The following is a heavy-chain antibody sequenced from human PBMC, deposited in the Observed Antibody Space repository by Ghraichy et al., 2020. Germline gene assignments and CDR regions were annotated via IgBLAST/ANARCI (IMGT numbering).Heavy chain of an antibody. CDR3: ARDGYFFDTTGSYNGMDV. CDR1: GFTFSSFS. CDR2: ISSRSSYI. J-gene: IGHJ6*02. Sequence: GESLNISCAASGFTFSSFSMNWVRQAPGKGLEWVSSISSRSSYIYYADSVKGQFTISRDNAKNSLYLQMNSLRAEDTAVYYCARDGYFFDTTGSYNGMDVWGQGTTVTVSS. D-gene: IGHD1-26*01. V-gene: IGHV3-21*01.